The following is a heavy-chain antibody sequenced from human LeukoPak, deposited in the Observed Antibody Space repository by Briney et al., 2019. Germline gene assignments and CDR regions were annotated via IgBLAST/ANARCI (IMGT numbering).Heavy chain of an antibody. CDR3: ARAGQYCSSISCQHRRYYYGMDV. D-gene: IGHD2-2*01. V-gene: IGHV1-18*04. J-gene: IGHJ6*04. CDR1: GYTFTSYG. CDR2: ISAYNGNT. Sequence: GASVKVSCKASGYTFTSYGISWVRQAPGQGLEWMGWISAYNGNTNYAQKLQGRVTMTTDTSTSTAYMELRSLRSDDTAVYYCARAGQYCSSISCQHRRYYYGMDVWGKGTTVTVSS.